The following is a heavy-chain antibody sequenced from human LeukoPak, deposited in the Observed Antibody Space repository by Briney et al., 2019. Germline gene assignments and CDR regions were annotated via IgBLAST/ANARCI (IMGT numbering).Heavy chain of an antibody. CDR1: GFTFSSYA. J-gene: IGHJ4*02. V-gene: IGHV3-23*01. CDR3: AKGGSSWYPFDY. CDR2: ISGSGGST. Sequence: GSLLLSCAASGFTFSSYAMSWVRPAPGKGLEWVSAISGSGGSTYYAASVKGRFTISRDNSKNTLYLQMNSLRAEDTAVYYCAKGGSSWYPFDYWGQGTLVTVSS. D-gene: IGHD6-13*01.